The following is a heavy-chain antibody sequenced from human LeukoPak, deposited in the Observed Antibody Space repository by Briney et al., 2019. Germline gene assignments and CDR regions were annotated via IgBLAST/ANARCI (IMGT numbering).Heavy chain of an antibody. Sequence: ASVKVSCKASGYTFTSYYMHWVRQAPGRGLEWMGIINPSGGSTSYAQKFQGRVTMTRDTSTSTVYMELSSLRSEDTAVYYCARALLVGATRRMSDAFDIWGQGTMVTVSS. CDR2: INPSGGST. D-gene: IGHD1-26*01. V-gene: IGHV1-46*01. J-gene: IGHJ3*02. CDR1: GYTFTSYY. CDR3: ARALLVGATRRMSDAFDI.